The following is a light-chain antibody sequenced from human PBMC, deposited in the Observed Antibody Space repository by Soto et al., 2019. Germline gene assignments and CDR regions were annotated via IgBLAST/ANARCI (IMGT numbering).Light chain of an antibody. J-gene: IGLJ1*01. CDR2: GDN. CDR3: QSYDISMHNYV. Sequence: QSVLTQPPSVSGAPGQRVSISCTGSTSNIGAPYDVHWYQHLPGTAPKLLIYGDNNRPSGVPDRFSGSKSGTSASLAITRLQAEAEADYYCQSYDISMHNYVFGTGTKVTV. V-gene: IGLV1-40*01. CDR1: TSNIGAPYD.